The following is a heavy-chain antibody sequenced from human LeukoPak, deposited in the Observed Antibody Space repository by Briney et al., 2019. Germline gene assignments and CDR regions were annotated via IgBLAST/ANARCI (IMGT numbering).Heavy chain of an antibody. V-gene: IGHV1-69*13. CDR3: ARDRSHCSSTSCYYYYGMDV. CDR1: GGTFSSYA. J-gene: IGHJ6*04. D-gene: IGHD2-2*01. Sequence: SVKVSCKASGGTFSSYAISWVRQAPGQGLEWMGGIIPIFGTANYAQKFQGRVTITADESTSTAYMELSNLRSEDTAVYYCARDRSHCSSTSCYYYYGMDVWGKGTTVTVSS. CDR2: IIPIFGTA.